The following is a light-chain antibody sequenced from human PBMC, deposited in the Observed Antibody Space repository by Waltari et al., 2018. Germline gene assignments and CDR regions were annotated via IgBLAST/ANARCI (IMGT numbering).Light chain of an antibody. V-gene: IGKV3-11*01. CDR3: QQRSDWPLT. J-gene: IGKJ4*01. Sequence: EIVLTQSPDTLSLSPGESATLSCRASQSVSSYLAWYQQKRGPAPRLLIYGASNRATGIPARFSGSGSGTDFTLTISTLEPEDFAVYYCQQRSDWPLTFGGGTKVEIK. CDR2: GAS. CDR1: QSVSSY.